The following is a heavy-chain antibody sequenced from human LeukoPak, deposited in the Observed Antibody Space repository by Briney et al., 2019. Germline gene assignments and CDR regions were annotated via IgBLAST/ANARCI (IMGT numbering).Heavy chain of an antibody. CDR3: ATWVYDSSGYYYFDY. D-gene: IGHD3-22*01. V-gene: IGHV1-24*01. J-gene: IGHJ4*02. Sequence: ASVKVSCKVSGYTLTELSMHWVRQAPGKGLEWMGGFDPEDGETIYAQKFQGRVTMTEDTSTDTAYMELSSLRSEDTAVYYCATWVYDSSGYYYFDYWGQGTLATVSS. CDR1: GYTLTELS. CDR2: FDPEDGET.